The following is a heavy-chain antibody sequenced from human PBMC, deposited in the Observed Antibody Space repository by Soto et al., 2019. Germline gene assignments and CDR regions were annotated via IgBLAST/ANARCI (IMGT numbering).Heavy chain of an antibody. CDR2: IETGGIT. D-gene: IGHD3-3*01. CDR3: ATCTIMAFGLVRYSGMDV. CDR1: GVSVNSKY. Sequence: GGSLRLSCAVSGVSVNSKYLNWVRHAPGKGLEWVSVIETGGITYYGKSVKGRFSTSRDSSTNTVYLQMNSLRAEDTAIYYCATCTIMAFGLVRYSGMDVWGQGTTVTVSS. V-gene: IGHV3-53*01. J-gene: IGHJ6*02.